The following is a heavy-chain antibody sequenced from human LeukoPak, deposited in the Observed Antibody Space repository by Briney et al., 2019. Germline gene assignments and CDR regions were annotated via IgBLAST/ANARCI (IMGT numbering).Heavy chain of an antibody. CDR3: ARLLPMTTVTHNWFDP. V-gene: IGHV1-46*01. Sequence: ASVKVSCKASGYTFTSYYMHWVRQAPGQGLEWMGIINPSGGSTSYAQKFQGRVTMTRDTSTSTVYMELSSLRSDDTAVYYCARLLPMTTVTHNWFDPWGQGTLVTVSS. D-gene: IGHD4-17*01. CDR2: INPSGGST. CDR1: GYTFTSYY. J-gene: IGHJ5*02.